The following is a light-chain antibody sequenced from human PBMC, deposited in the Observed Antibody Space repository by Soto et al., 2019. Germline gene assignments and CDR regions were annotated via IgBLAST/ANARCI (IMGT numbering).Light chain of an antibody. CDR1: QSISSW. CDR3: QQYKTYSS. Sequence: DIQMTQSTSTLSASVGDKVTITCRASQSISSWLAWYQQKPGKAPNLLIYKASKLESGVPSRFSGTGFGTEFSLTISSLQHDDFATYYCQQYKTYSSFGGGTTVDIK. CDR2: KAS. V-gene: IGKV1-5*03. J-gene: IGKJ4*01.